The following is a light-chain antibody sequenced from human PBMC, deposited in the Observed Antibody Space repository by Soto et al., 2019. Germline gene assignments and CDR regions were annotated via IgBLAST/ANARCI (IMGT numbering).Light chain of an antibody. CDR1: KLGDKY. V-gene: IGLV3-1*01. J-gene: IGLJ2*01. Sequence: SYELTQPPSVSVSPGQTASITCSGDKLGDKYACWYQQKPGQSPVVVIYQDRKRPSGIPERFSGSNSENTATLTISGSQAMDEADYYCQAWDSSTVVFGGGTKLTVL. CDR3: QAWDSSTVV. CDR2: QDR.